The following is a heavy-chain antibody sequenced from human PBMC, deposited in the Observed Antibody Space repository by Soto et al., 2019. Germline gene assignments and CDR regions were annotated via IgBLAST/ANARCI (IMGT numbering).Heavy chain of an antibody. CDR2: VYGDSGNT. CDR3: AVYLRDGVGRKGNWFDP. CDR1: GYTFSSYG. D-gene: IGHD3-16*01. Sequence: ASVKVSCKASGYTFSSYGISWVRQAPGQGLEWMGWVYGDSGNTHYAQKFQGRVAMTTDASTNTAYMELRSLRSDDTAEYYCAVYLRDGVGRKGNWFDPWGERALVTVSS. V-gene: IGHV1-18*01. J-gene: IGHJ5*02.